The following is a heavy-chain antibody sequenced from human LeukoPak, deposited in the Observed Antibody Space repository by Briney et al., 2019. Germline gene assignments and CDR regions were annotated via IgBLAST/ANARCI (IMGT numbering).Heavy chain of an antibody. CDR1: GYRFTSYW. Sequence: HGESLQISCKGSGYRFTSYWIAWVRQMPGKGLEWMEIIYPHDSDTRYSPSFQGQVTISADKSISTAYLQWSSLKASDTAMYYCARLDTPLVPYYFDYWGQGTLVTVSS. D-gene: IGHD5-18*01. CDR3: ARLDTPLVPYYFDY. CDR2: IYPHDSDT. V-gene: IGHV5-51*01. J-gene: IGHJ4*02.